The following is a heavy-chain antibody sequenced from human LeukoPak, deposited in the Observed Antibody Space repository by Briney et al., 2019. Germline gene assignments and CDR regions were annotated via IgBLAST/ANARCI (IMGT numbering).Heavy chain of an antibody. D-gene: IGHD4-23*01. CDR2: INSNTGDT. CDR3: ARDRYYGGNSYGY. J-gene: IGHJ4*02. Sequence: GASVKVSCKTSGYPFTGYYIHWVRQAPGQRLEWMGWINSNTGDTRYAQNFQGRVTMTRDTSTTTVYMELSSLTSDDTAVYYCARDRYYGGNSYGYWGQGTLFTVSS. CDR1: GYPFTGYY. V-gene: IGHV1-2*02.